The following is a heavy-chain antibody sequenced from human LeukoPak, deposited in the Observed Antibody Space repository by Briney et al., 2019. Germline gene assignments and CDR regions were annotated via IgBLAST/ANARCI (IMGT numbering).Heavy chain of an antibody. Sequence: SETLSLTCTVSGDSISNADYYYWGWIRQPPGRGLEWVASIYHTGSTYYNPSLKSRVTISVDTSKNQFSLKLSSVTAADTAVYYCARGRVYYYGSGTYPLFDYWGQGTLVTVSS. V-gene: IGHV4-39*01. CDR2: IYHTGST. CDR1: GDSISNADYYY. CDR3: ARGRVYYYGSGTYPLFDY. D-gene: IGHD3-10*01. J-gene: IGHJ4*02.